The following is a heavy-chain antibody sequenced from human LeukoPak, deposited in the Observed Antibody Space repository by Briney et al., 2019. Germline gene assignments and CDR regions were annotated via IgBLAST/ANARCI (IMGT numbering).Heavy chain of an antibody. Sequence: GGSLRLSCVASRFTFSTYGMHWVRQAPGRGLEGVAITSYNGGSQYYADSVKGRFTISRDNSKSTLYLQMSSLRAEDTAVYYCAKEGAASGWPLDPWGQGTLVTVSS. J-gene: IGHJ5*02. CDR2: TSYNGGSQ. CDR3: AKEGAASGWPLDP. D-gene: IGHD6-19*01. CDR1: RFTFSTYG. V-gene: IGHV3-30*18.